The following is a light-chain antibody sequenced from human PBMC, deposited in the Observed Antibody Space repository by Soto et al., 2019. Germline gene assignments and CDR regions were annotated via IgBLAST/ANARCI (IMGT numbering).Light chain of an antibody. CDR3: QQYNNWPLT. V-gene: IGKV3-15*01. J-gene: IGKJ4*01. CDR2: GAS. Sequence: EIVMTQSPATLSVPPGERATLSCRASQSVSSNLAWYQQKPGQAPRLLIYGASTRATGLPARFSGSGSGTAFTLTISSLQSEDFAVYYCQQYNNWPLTFGGGTKVEIK. CDR1: QSVSSN.